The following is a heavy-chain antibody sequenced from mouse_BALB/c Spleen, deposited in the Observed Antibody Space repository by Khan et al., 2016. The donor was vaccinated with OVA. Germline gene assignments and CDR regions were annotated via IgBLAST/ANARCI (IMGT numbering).Heavy chain of an antibody. CDR1: GFSLTSYG. CDR2: IWRGGST. D-gene: IGHD2-4*01. J-gene: IGHJ3*01. V-gene: IGHV2-2*02. Sequence: QVQLKESGPGLMQPSPSLSITCTVSGFSLTSYGVHWVRQSPGKGLEWLGVIWRGGSTAYNAALISRMTISTDNSKSQAFFKMNSLQANDTAIYYCARNHDYDEGLAYWGQGTLVTVSA. CDR3: ARNHDYDEGLAY.